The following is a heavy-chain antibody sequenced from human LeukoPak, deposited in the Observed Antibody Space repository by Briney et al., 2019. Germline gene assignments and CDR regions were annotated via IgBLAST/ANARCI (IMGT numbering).Heavy chain of an antibody. CDR1: GFTFSSYS. V-gene: IGHV3-48*01. Sequence: GGSLRLSCAASGFTFSSYSMNWVRQAPGKGLEWVSYISATGTTTYYADSVKGRFTISSDNAKSSLYLQMNSLRAEDTAVYYCARGPPPFDPWGQGTLVTVSS. J-gene: IGHJ5*02. CDR3: ARGPPPFDP. CDR2: ISATGTTT.